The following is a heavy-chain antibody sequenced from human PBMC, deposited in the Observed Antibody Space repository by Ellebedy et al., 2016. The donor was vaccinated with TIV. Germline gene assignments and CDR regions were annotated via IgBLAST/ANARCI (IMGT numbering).Heavy chain of an antibody. CDR1: GYTFTSYY. J-gene: IGHJ4*02. CDR3: ARGLPHQWLGPQFDY. V-gene: IGHV1-46*01. D-gene: IGHD6-19*01. Sequence: AASVKVSCKASGYTFTSYYMHWVRQAPGQGLEWMGVINPNGAHTTYTQKFQGRVTMTRDTSTSTVYMDLSSLRSDDTAVYYCARGLPHQWLGPQFDYWGQGTLVTVSS. CDR2: INPNGAHT.